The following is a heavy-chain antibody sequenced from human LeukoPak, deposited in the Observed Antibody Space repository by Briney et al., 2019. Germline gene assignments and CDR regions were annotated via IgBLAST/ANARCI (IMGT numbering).Heavy chain of an antibody. CDR2: IKKDGIEK. D-gene: IGHD2-2*01. CDR1: GFTLSSDW. J-gene: IGHJ4*02. V-gene: IGHV3-7*01. CDR3: ARGRYSSRSGGYHFDI. Sequence: GGSLRLSCVVSGFTLSSDWMSWVRQAPGKGLEWVANIKKDGIEKYYVESVKGRFTISRDNAKNSLSLQMNSLRAEDTAVYYCARGRYSSRSGGYHFDIWGQGTLVTVSS.